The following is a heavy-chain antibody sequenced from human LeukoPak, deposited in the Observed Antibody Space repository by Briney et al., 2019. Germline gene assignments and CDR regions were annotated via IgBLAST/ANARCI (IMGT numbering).Heavy chain of an antibody. CDR3: AKDRGTRITTVRGVPLNGMDV. J-gene: IGHJ6*02. CDR1: GFTFSSYA. Sequence: HPGGSLRLSCAASGFTFSSYAMSWVRQAPGKGLEWVSAISGSGGSTYYADSVKGRFTISRDNSKNTLYLQMNSLRAEDTAVYYCAKDRGTRITTVRGVPLNGMDVWGQGTTVTVSS. D-gene: IGHD3-10*01. CDR2: ISGSGGST. V-gene: IGHV3-23*01.